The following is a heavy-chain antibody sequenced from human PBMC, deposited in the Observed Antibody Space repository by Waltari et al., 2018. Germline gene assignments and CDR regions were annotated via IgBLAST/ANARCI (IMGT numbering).Heavy chain of an antibody. CDR3: ARGHRLPFFDF. CDR1: GYSFISYA. J-gene: IGHJ4*02. D-gene: IGHD5-18*01. V-gene: IGHV1-3*01. Sequence: QVQFVQSGAEVKKPGASVTVSCKASGYSFISYAMHWVRRAPGQRPEWMGWINVGNGNTKYSQNFQGRVTITSDISASTAYLEVSSLRSEDTALYYCARGHRLPFFDFWGKGTLVTVSS. CDR2: INVGNGNT.